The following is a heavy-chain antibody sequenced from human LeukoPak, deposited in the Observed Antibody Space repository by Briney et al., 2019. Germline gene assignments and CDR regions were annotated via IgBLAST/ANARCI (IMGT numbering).Heavy chain of an antibody. V-gene: IGHV1-2*02. Sequence: ASVKVSCKASGYTFIDYYIIWMRQAPGRGLEYMGWINPKSGATRNGQNFQGRVTMTRDTSVNTVYMHLGTLKSDDAAIYFCARGSTFIANNPPCHAPLDYWGQGTPVTVSS. CDR2: INPKSGAT. CDR3: ARGSTFIANNPPCHAPLDY. J-gene: IGHJ4*02. CDR1: GYTFIDYY. D-gene: IGHD2-21*01.